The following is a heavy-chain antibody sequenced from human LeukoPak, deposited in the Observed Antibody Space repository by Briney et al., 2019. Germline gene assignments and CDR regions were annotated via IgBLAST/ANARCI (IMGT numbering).Heavy chain of an antibody. CDR3: ARGGCSSTSCYDGY. D-gene: IGHD2-2*01. V-gene: IGHV1-69*13. J-gene: IGHJ4*02. CDR1: GGTFSSYA. CDR2: IIPIFGTA. Sequence: ASVKVSCKASGGTFSSYAISWVRQAPGQGLEWMGGIIPIFGTANYAQKFQGRVTITADESTSTAYMELSGLRSEDTAVYYCARGGCSSTSCYDGYWGQGTLVTVSS.